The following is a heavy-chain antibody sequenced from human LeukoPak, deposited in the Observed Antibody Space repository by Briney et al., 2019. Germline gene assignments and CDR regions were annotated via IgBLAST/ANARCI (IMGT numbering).Heavy chain of an antibody. Sequence: GSLRLSCAASAFTFSSIWVGWVRPAQGKGRVWVSRTNSGGSSTSYADSVKGRFNISRDNAKTTLYLQMTSLRAEGTAVYYWASLGGWQWLDSTYYYYGMDVWGQGTTVTVSS. CDR3: ASLGGWQWLDSTYYYYGMDV. J-gene: IGHJ6*02. CDR2: TNSGGSST. V-gene: IGHV3-74*01. CDR1: AFTFSSIW. D-gene: IGHD6-19*01.